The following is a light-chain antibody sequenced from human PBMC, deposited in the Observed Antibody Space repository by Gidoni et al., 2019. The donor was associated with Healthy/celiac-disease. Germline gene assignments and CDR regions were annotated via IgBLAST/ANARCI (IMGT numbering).Light chain of an antibody. CDR3: QQYGSSPST. J-gene: IGKJ4*01. V-gene: IGKV3-20*01. Sequence: EIVLTQSPGTLSLSPGERATLSCRASQSVSSSYLAWYQQKPGQAPRLLIYGASSRATGIPDRFSGSGSGTDFTLTISRLEPEDFAVYSCQQYGSSPSTFXGXTKVEIK. CDR1: QSVSSSY. CDR2: GAS.